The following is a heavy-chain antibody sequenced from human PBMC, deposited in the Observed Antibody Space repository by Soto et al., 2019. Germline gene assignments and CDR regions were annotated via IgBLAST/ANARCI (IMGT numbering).Heavy chain of an antibody. CDR1: GYTFTSYY. CDR2: INPSGGST. Sequence: ASVKVSCKASGYTFTSYYMHWVRQAPGQGLEWMGIINPSGGSTSYAQKFQGRVTMTRDTSTSTVYMELSSLRSEDTAVYYCSRGEGSLDGYNCGYFDYWGQGTLVTVSS. J-gene: IGHJ4*02. V-gene: IGHV1-46*01. CDR3: SRGEGSLDGYNCGYFDY. D-gene: IGHD5-12*01.